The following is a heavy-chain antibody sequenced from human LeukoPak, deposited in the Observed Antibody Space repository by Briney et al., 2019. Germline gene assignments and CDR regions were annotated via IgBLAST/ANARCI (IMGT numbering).Heavy chain of an antibody. CDR3: ATTWPATVEGFDI. D-gene: IGHD4-17*01. V-gene: IGHV1-24*01. Sequence: ASVKVSCKVSVYTLIELFMHWVRQAPGRGLDWMGGFDPEDAETIYAQKYQGRVTMTEDTSTDTAYMELSSLRSEDTAVYYCATTWPATVEGFDIWGQGTMVTVS. CDR1: VYTLIELF. J-gene: IGHJ3*02. CDR2: FDPEDAET.